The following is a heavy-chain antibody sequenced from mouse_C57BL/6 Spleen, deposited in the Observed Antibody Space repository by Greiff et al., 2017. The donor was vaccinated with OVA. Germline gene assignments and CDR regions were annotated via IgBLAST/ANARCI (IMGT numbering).Heavy chain of an antibody. Sequence: QVQLQQPGTELVKPGASVKLSCKASGYTFTSYWMPWVKQSPGQGLEWIGNINPSNGGTNYNEKFKSKATLTVDKSSSTAYMQLSSLTSEDSAVYYCARQTDYAVMFAYWGQGTLVTVSA. J-gene: IGHJ3*01. CDR1: GYTFTSYW. D-gene: IGHD2-4*01. CDR3: ARQTDYAVMFAY. V-gene: IGHV1-53*01. CDR2: INPSNGGT.